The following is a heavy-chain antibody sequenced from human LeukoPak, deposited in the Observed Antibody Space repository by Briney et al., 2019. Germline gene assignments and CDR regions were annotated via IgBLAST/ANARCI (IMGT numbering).Heavy chain of an antibody. CDR1: GGTFISYA. J-gene: IGHJ4*02. Sequence: AAVKVSCKASGGTFISYAISWVRQAPGQGLEWMGGIIPIFGIANYAQKFQGRVTITADKSTSTAYMELSSLRSEDTAVYYCARDGRVVPAAPYSGYLDYWGQGTLVTVSS. CDR3: ARDGRVVPAAPYSGYLDY. D-gene: IGHD2-2*01. V-gene: IGHV1-69*10. CDR2: IIPIFGIA.